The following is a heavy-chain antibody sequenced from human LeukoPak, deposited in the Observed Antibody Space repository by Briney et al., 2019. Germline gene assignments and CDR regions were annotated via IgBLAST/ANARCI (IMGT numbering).Heavy chain of an antibody. CDR2: ISSSSSYI. CDR1: GFIFGAYW. Sequence: GGSLRLSCTASGFIFGAYWMSWVRQAPGKGLEWVSSISSSSSYIYYADSVKGRFTISRDNAKNSLYLRMNSLRAEDTAVYYCARAYYYDSSGDDAFDIWGQGTMVTVSS. J-gene: IGHJ3*02. CDR3: ARAYYYDSSGDDAFDI. D-gene: IGHD3-22*01. V-gene: IGHV3-21*01.